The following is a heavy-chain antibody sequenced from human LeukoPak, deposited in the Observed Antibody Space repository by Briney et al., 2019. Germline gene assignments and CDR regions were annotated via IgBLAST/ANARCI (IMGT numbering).Heavy chain of an antibody. J-gene: IGHJ6*03. D-gene: IGHD3-10*01. CDR3: AKDRVVRGVIRTYYMDV. V-gene: IGHV3-7*01. CDR2: IKQDGSEK. Sequence: GGSLRLSCAASGFTFSSYWMSWVRQAPGKGLEWVANIKQDGSEKYYVDSVKGRFTISRDNAKNSLYLQMNSLRAEDTAVYYCAKDRVVRGVIRTYYMDVWGKGTTVTISS. CDR1: GFTFSSYW.